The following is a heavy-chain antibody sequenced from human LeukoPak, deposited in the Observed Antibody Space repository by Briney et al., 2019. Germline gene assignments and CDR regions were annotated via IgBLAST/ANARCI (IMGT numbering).Heavy chain of an antibody. CDR2: IYHSGST. Sequence: SETLSLTCTVSGGSISSSSYYWGWIRQPPGKGLEWIGEIYHSGSTNYNPSLKSRVTISVDKSKNQFSLKLSSVTAADTAVYYCARDSAPGGSYYPFDYWGQGTLVTVSS. D-gene: IGHD1-26*01. CDR3: ARDSAPGGSYYPFDY. CDR1: GGSISSSSYY. V-gene: IGHV4-39*07. J-gene: IGHJ4*02.